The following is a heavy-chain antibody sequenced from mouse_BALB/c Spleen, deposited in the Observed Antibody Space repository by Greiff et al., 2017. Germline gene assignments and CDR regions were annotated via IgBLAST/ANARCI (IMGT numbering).Heavy chain of an antibody. CDR2: ISSGSSTI. Sequence: EVKLVESGGGLVQPGGSRKLSCAASGFTFSSFGMHWVRQAPEKGLEWVAYISSGSSTIYYADTVKGRFTISRDNPKNTLFLQMTSLRSEDTAMYYCARTAVVAKDYAMDYWGQGTSVTVSS. CDR3: ARTAVVAKDYAMDY. D-gene: IGHD1-1*01. V-gene: IGHV5-17*02. CDR1: GFTFSSFG. J-gene: IGHJ4*01.